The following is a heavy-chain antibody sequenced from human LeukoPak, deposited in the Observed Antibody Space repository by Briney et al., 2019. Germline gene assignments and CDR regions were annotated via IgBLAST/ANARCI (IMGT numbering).Heavy chain of an antibody. CDR3: ARDYGHYGLGY. D-gene: IGHD4-17*01. CDR1: GGTFSSYA. J-gene: IGHJ4*02. V-gene: IGHV1-69*13. Sequence: ASVKVSCKASGGTFSSYAISWVRQAPGQGLEWMGGIIPIFGTANYAQKFQGRVTITADESTNTAYMELSSLRSEDTAVYYCARDYGHYGLGYWGQGTLVTVSS. CDR2: IIPIFGTA.